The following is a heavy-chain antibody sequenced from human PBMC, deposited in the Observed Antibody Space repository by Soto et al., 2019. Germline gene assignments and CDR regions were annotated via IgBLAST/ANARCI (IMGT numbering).Heavy chain of an antibody. CDR2: IYYSGST. CDR3: ARGYGDYVLDY. J-gene: IGHJ4*02. CDR1: GGSISSYY. V-gene: IGHV4-59*08. Sequence: QVQLQESGPGLVKPSETLSLTCTVSGGSISSYYWSWIRQPPGKGLEWIGYIYYSGSTNYNPSLESRVTISVDTSKSQVSLKLCSVTAADTAVYYCARGYGDYVLDYWGQGTLVTVSS. D-gene: IGHD4-17*01.